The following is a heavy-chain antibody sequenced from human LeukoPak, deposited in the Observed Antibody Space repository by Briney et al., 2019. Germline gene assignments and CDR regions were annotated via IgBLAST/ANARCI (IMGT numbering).Heavy chain of an antibody. Sequence: GGSLRLSCAASGFTFSSYSMNWVRQAPGKGLEWVSSISSSSSYIYYADSVKGRFTISRDNAKNSLYLQMNSLRSEDTAVYYCARDIVEMATILVPFDYWGQGTLVTVSS. J-gene: IGHJ4*02. V-gene: IGHV3-21*01. CDR2: ISSSSSYI. CDR1: GFTFSSYS. CDR3: ARDIVEMATILVPFDY. D-gene: IGHD5-24*01.